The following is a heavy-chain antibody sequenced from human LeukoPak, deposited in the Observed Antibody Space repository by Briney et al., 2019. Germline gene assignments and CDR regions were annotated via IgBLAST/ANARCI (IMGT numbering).Heavy chain of an antibody. CDR1: GFTFSSYE. Sequence: GGSLRLSCAASGFTFSSYEMNWVRQAPGKGLEWVSYISSSGSTIYYADSVKGRFTISRGNAKNSLYLQMNSLRAEDTAVYYCAREGNNWNHFDYWGQGTLVTVSS. CDR3: AREGNNWNHFDY. J-gene: IGHJ4*02. D-gene: IGHD1-20*01. V-gene: IGHV3-48*03. CDR2: ISSSGSTI.